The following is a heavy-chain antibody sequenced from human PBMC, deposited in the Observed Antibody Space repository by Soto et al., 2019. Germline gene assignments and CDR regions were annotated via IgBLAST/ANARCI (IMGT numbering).Heavy chain of an antibody. Sequence: QVLLVQSGAEVKKPGSSVKVSCKASGGTFNSYAFSWVRQAPGQGLGWMGGIIPIFGTPNYAEKFQGRVTITADESTSTAYMELSGLRSEDTAVYYCASRSENGYNYDFDYWGQGTLVTVSS. D-gene: IGHD5-12*01. CDR2: IIPIFGTP. V-gene: IGHV1-69*12. CDR3: ASRSENGYNYDFDY. J-gene: IGHJ4*02. CDR1: GGTFNSYA.